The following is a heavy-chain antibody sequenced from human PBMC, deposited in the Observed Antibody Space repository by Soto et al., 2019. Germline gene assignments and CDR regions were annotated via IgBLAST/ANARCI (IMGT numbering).Heavy chain of an antibody. CDR1: GFTFSYYY. Sequence: EVQLLESGGGLVQPGGSLRLSCAASGFTFSYYYMSWVRQTPATGLEWVSGVSGGGATTYYAASVKGRFTISRDNSKNTLYLQINSLRAEDTAVYYCAKQAGYSSDPFDYWGQGTLVTVSS. CDR3: AKQAGYSSDPFDY. CDR2: VSGGGATT. V-gene: IGHV3-23*01. D-gene: IGHD6-19*01. J-gene: IGHJ4*02.